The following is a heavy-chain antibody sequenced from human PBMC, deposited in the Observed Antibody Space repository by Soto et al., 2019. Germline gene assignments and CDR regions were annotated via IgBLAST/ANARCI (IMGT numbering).Heavy chain of an antibody. D-gene: IGHD4-17*01. J-gene: IGHJ4*02. V-gene: IGHV3-23*01. CDR3: AKDLGGNQPNYGFDY. CDR2: ISGSGGST. Sequence: PGGSLRLSCAASGFTFSSYAMSWVRQAPGKGLEWVSAISGSGGSTYYADSVKGRFTISRDNPKNTLYLQMNSLRAEDTALYYCAKDLGGNQPNYGFDYGGRGTLVTVPS. CDR1: GFTFSSYA.